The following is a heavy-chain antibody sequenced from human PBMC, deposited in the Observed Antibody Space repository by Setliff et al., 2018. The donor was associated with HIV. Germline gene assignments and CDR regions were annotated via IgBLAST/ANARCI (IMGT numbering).Heavy chain of an antibody. Sequence: PSETLSLTCTVSGGSISSGRYYWSWIRQPAGKGLEWIGHIYTGGSPNYNPSPMSRVTISIDTSKDQLSLKLNSVTAADTAVYYCARVGGFFGEARPPPDYWGQGALVTVSS. CDR2: IYTGGSP. V-gene: IGHV4-61*09. CDR3: ARVGGFFGEARPPPDY. J-gene: IGHJ4*02. D-gene: IGHD3-10*01. CDR1: GGSISSGRYY.